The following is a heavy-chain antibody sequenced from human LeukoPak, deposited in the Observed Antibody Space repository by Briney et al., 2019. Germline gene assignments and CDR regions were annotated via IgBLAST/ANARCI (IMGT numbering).Heavy chain of an antibody. J-gene: IGHJ4*02. CDR1: GGSFSGYY. V-gene: IGHV4-34*01. D-gene: IGHD2-21*01. Sequence: SETLSLTCAVYGGSFSGYYWSWIRQPPGKGLEWIGEINHSGSTNYNPSLKSRVTISVDTSKNQCSLKLSSVTDADTAVYYCARKKARRAYRPYDFGYWGQGTLVTVSS. CDR2: INHSGST. CDR3: ARKKARRAYRPYDFGY.